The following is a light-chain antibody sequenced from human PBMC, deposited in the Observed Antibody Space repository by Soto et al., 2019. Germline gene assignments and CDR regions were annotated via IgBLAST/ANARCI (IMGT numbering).Light chain of an antibody. J-gene: IGLJ7*01. CDR1: GSNIGNNY. V-gene: IGLV1-51*01. CDR2: DDN. Sequence: QSVLTQPPSVSAAPGHRVTISCSGSGSNIGNNYLSWYQQLPGKAPKVVIYDDNKRPSGIPDRFSGSKSGTSGTLDISGLQTEDEAEYHCGTWDTTLGAVVFGGGTQLTVL. CDR3: GTWDTTLGAVV.